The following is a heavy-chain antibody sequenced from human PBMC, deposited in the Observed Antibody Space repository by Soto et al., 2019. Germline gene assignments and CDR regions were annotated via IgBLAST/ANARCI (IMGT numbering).Heavy chain of an antibody. CDR2: IWYDGSNK. J-gene: IGHJ4*02. D-gene: IGHD1-7*01. V-gene: IGHV3-33*01. CDR3: AREKRDGTGTTDY. Sequence: QVQLVESGGGVVQPGRSLRLSCAASGFTFSSYGMHWVRQAPGKGLEWVAVIWYDGSNKYYADSVKGRFTISRDNSKNTLYLQMNSLRAEDTAVYYCAREKRDGTGTTDYWGQGTLVTVSS. CDR1: GFTFSSYG.